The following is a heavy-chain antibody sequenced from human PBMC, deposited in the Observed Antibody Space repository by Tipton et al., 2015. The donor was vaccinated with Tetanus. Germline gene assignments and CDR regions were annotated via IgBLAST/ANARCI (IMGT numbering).Heavy chain of an antibody. Sequence: TLSLTCTVSGGSINSGTYSWGWIRQPPGKGLEWIGSVYNSGGTYYNPSLKSRVTISLDTSKNQFSLKLRSVTAADTAVYYCARTADNWFDPWGQGTLVTVSS. D-gene: IGHD2-21*02. J-gene: IGHJ5*02. CDR1: GGSINSGTYS. V-gene: IGHV4-39*01. CDR2: VYNSGGT. CDR3: ARTADNWFDP.